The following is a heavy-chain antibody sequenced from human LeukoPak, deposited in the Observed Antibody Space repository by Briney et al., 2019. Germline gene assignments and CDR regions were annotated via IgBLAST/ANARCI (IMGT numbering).Heavy chain of an antibody. CDR3: ARAEGYSSSWYPWTFDY. CDR1: GGSISSGSYY. V-gene: IGHV4-61*02. J-gene: IGHJ4*02. D-gene: IGHD6-13*01. CDR2: IYPSGST. Sequence: SETLSLTCTVSGGSISSGSYYWSWIRQPAGKGLDWIGRIYPSGSTNYNPSLKSRVTISIDTSKNQFSLRLSSVTAADTAVYYCARAEGYSSSWYPWTFDYWGQGTLVTVSS.